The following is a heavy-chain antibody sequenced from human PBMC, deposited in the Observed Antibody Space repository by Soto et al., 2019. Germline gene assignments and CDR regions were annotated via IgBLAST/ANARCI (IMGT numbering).Heavy chain of an antibody. CDR2: INPNSGGT. CDR1: GYTFTGYY. Sequence: ASVKVSCKASGYTFTGYYMHWVRQAPGQGLEWMEWINPNSGGTNYAQKFQGRVTMTRDTSISTAYMELSRLRSDDTAVYYCARVKRITIFGVVQYYFDYWGQGTLVTVSS. J-gene: IGHJ4*02. D-gene: IGHD3-3*01. CDR3: ARVKRITIFGVVQYYFDY. V-gene: IGHV1-2*02.